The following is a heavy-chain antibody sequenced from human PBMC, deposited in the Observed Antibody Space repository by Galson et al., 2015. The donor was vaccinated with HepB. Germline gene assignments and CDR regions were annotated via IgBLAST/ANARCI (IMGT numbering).Heavy chain of an antibody. CDR1: GFTVSSNY. V-gene: IGHV3-53*01. Sequence: SLRLSCAASGFTVSSNYMSWVRQAPGKGPEWVSVIYSGGSTYYADSVKGRFTISRDNSKNTLYLQMNSLRAEDTAVYYCAREIQTYYYDSSGYYDWGQGTLVTVSS. D-gene: IGHD3-22*01. J-gene: IGHJ4*02. CDR2: IYSGGST. CDR3: AREIQTYYYDSSGYYD.